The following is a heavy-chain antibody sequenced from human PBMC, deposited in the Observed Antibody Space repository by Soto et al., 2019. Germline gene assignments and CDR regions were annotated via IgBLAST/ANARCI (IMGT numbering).Heavy chain of an antibody. J-gene: IGHJ2*01. CDR1: GGSFSGYY. CDR3: ARESHDILTGPPWVWYFDL. V-gene: IGHV4-34*01. D-gene: IGHD3-9*01. CDR2: INDRGSI. Sequence: QVQLQQWGAGPLRPLETLSLTCGVSGGSFSGYYWAWIRQSPGKGLEWIGEINDRGSINYNPSLKSRVNIIVDTSKNHYSLNLRSVTAADTAVYYCARESHDILTGPPWVWYFDLWGRGTLVTVSS.